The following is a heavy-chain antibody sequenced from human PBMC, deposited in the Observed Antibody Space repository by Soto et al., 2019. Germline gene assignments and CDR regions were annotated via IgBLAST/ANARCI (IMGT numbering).Heavy chain of an antibody. CDR2: IYSGGST. D-gene: IGHD3-22*01. V-gene: IGHV3-66*01. CDR1: GFTVNNNY. J-gene: IGHJ4*02. Sequence: GGSLRLSCAASGFTVNNNYMSWVRQAPGKGLEWVSVIYSGGSTYYADSVNGRFTISRDNSKNTVHLQMNSLRAEDTAVYYCARASYYYDSSGYYYSYYFDYWGQGTLVTVSS. CDR3: ARASYYYDSSGYYYSYYFDY.